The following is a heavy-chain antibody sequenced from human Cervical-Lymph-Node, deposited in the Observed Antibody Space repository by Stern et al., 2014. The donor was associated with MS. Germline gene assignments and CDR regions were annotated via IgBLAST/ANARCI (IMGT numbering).Heavy chain of an antibody. J-gene: IGHJ4*02. V-gene: IGHV1-69*09. Sequence: VQLVESGAEVKKPGSSVKVSCKASGGTFFSYTVSWGRQAPGQGLEWMGRIVPILGLTNYAQRFQGRVTITADQSTSTAYMELSSLRSGDTAMYYCAGHSGSSSSETDFWGQGTLVTVSS. CDR3: AGHSGSSSSETDF. CDR1: GGTFFSYT. CDR2: IVPILGLT. D-gene: IGHD6-6*01.